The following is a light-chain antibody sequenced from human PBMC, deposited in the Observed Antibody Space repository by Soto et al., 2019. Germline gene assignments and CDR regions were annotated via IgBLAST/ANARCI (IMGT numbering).Light chain of an antibody. J-gene: IGLJ1*01. V-gene: IGLV2-14*01. CDR2: EVT. CDR1: STDVGGYNA. Sequence: QSVLSQPASVSGSPGQTITISCTGTSTDVGGYNAVSWYQHHPGKAPKLIIYEVTHRPSGVSDRFSASKSGNTASLTISGLQAEDEAAYYCNSYRVTPIYVFGIWTNVTV. CDR3: NSYRVTPIYV.